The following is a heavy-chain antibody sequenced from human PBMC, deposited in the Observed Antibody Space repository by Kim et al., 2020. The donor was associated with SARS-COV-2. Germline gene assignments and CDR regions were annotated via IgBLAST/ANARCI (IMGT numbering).Heavy chain of an antibody. D-gene: IGHD5-18*01. J-gene: IGHJ4*02. CDR3: TTAGYSYGYGYFDY. Sequence: GGSLRLSCAASGFTFSNAWMSWVRQAPGKGLEWVGRIKSKTDGGTTDYAAPVKGRFTISRDDSKNTLYLQMNSLKTEDTAVYYCTTAGYSYGYGYFDYWGQGTLVTVSS. V-gene: IGHV3-15*01. CDR2: IKSKTDGGTT. CDR1: GFTFSNAW.